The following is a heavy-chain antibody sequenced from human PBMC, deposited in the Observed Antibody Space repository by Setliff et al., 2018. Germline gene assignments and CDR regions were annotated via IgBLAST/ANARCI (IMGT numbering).Heavy chain of an antibody. CDR3: AKGGTYRYFDF. J-gene: IGHJ4*02. D-gene: IGHD1-1*01. Sequence: ETLSLTCIVSGESIDSVATGNHYWNWIRQPPGKGLEFIGYVYHSGTAKYDPSLESRAIMSVDASKNEISLKLKSVTAADTAVYYCAKGGTYRYFDFWGQGALVTVSS. CDR2: VYHSGTA. CDR1: GESIDSVATGNHY. V-gene: IGHV4-61*01.